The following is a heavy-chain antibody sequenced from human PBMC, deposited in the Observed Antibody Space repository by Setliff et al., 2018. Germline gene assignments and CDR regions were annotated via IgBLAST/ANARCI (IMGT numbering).Heavy chain of an antibody. CDR3: ARAAKYDSSGYYGFWFDP. CDR2: IYSSGST. Sequence: ETLSLTCTVSGGSISSSYWSWIRQPPGKGLEWIGYIYSSGSTNNNPSLKSRATISVDTSKNQFSLKLSSVTAADTAVYYCARAAKYDSSGYYGFWFDPWGQGTLVTV. V-gene: IGHV4-59*01. CDR1: GGSISSSY. D-gene: IGHD3-22*01. J-gene: IGHJ5*02.